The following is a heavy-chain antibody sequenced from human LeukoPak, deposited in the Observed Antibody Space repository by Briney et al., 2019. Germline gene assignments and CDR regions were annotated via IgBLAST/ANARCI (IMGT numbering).Heavy chain of an antibody. CDR2: IYYSGST. J-gene: IGHJ4*02. CDR3: ARSDYGSGTFDY. Sequence: SETLSLTCTVSGGSISSYYWSWIRQPPGKGLEWIGYIYYSGSTNYNPSLKSRVTISVDTSRNQFSLKLSSVTAADTAVYYCARSDYGSGTFDYWGQGTLVTVSS. D-gene: IGHD3-10*01. CDR1: GGSISSYY. V-gene: IGHV4-59*01.